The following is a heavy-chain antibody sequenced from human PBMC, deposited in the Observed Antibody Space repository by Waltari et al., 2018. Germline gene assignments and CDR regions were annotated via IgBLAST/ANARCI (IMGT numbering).Heavy chain of an antibody. CDR3: AKWDYDILTGYYGAFDI. V-gene: IGHV3-30*02. CDR1: GFTFSSYG. D-gene: IGHD3-9*01. CDR2: IRYDGSNK. Sequence: QVQLVESGGGVVQPGGSLRLSCAASGFTFSSYGMPWVRQAPGKGLEWVAFIRYDGSNKYYADSVKGRFTISRDNSKNTLYLQMNSLRAEDTAVYYCAKWDYDILTGYYGAFDIWGQGTMVTVSS. J-gene: IGHJ3*02.